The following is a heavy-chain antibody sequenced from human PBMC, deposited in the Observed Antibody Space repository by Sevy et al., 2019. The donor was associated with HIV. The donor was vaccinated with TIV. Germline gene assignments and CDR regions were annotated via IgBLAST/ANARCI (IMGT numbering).Heavy chain of an antibody. CDR1: GFNLSPYW. J-gene: IGHJ4*02. V-gene: IGHV3-7*01. CDR3: ASNTYHYDSNTYYPVY. CDR2: IKQDGNEK. D-gene: IGHD3-22*01. Sequence: GGSLRLSCVASGFNLSPYWMTWVRQAPGKGLEWVANIKQDGNEKYYVDSVKGRFTVSRDNAKNALYLQMSSLRVEDTAVYFCASNTYHYDSNTYYPVYWGQGTRVTVSS.